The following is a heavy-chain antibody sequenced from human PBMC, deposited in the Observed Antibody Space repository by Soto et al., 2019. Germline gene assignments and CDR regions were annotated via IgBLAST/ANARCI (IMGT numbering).Heavy chain of an antibody. V-gene: IGHV3-23*01. CDR3: AKPARGREWLLAGDY. D-gene: IGHD3-3*01. Sequence: GGSLRLSCAASGFTFSSYGLRWVRQATGKGLEWVSAICGSGGSAYYADSVKGRFIISRDNSKNTLYLQMNSLRAEDTAVYYCAKPARGREWLLAGDYWGQGTLVTVSS. CDR2: ICGSGGSA. J-gene: IGHJ4*02. CDR1: GFTFSSYG.